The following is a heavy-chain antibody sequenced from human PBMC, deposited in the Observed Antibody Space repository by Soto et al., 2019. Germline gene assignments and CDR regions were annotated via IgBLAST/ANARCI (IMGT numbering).Heavy chain of an antibody. D-gene: IGHD3-22*01. J-gene: IGHJ4*02. CDR1: GGSINSGGYY. CDR2: ISYSGST. Sequence: QVQLQESGPGLVKPSQTLSLTCTISGGSINSGGYYWSWIRPHPGNGLEWIGYISYSGSTYYNPSLKSRVTIPVDTSKNQLSLKLSSVTAADTAVYYCANSDYDSSGYYGGFDYWGQGTLVTVSS. CDR3: ANSDYDSSGYYGGFDY. V-gene: IGHV4-31*03.